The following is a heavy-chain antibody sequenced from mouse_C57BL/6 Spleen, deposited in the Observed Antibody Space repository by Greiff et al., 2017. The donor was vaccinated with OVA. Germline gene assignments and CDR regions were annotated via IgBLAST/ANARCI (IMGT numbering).Heavy chain of an antibody. V-gene: IGHV1-7*01. CDR2: INPSSGYT. D-gene: IGHD1-1*01. CDR3: ARSDYGSSSWFAY. J-gene: IGHJ3*01. CDR1: GYSFTSYG. Sequence: VQLQQSGADLVTPGASLTLSCTASGYSFTSYGMHWVHQTPGQGLEWIGYINPSSGYTKYNQKFKDKATLTADKSSSTAYMQLSSLTYEDSAVYYCARSDYGSSSWFAYWGQGTLVTVSA.